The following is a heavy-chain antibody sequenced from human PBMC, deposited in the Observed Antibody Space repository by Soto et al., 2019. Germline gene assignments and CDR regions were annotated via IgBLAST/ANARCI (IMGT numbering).Heavy chain of an antibody. V-gene: IGHV1-69*12. CDR1: GGTFSSYA. Sequence: QVQLVQSGAEVKKPGSSVKVSCKASGGTFSSYAISWVRQAPGQGLEWMGGIIPIFGTANYAQKFQGRVTITADDSTSTAYREESSWRSEDTAVNSCAGAFHLWWFDLWGRGTLVTVSA. CDR3: AGAFHLWWFDL. D-gene: IGHD2-21*01. J-gene: IGHJ2*01. CDR2: IIPIFGTA.